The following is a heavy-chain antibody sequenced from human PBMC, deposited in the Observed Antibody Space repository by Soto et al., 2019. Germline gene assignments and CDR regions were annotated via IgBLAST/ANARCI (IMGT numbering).Heavy chain of an antibody. CDR1: GGSISSYY. CDR2: IYYSGST. CDR3: AGIRQVAAARRYNWFDP. J-gene: IGHJ5*02. V-gene: IGHV4-59*01. Sequence: SETLSLTCTVSGGSISSYYWSWIRQPPGKGLEWIGYIYYSGSTNYNPSLKSRVTISVDTSKNQFSLKLSSVTAADTAVYYCAGIRQVAAARRYNWFDPWGQGTLVTVSS. D-gene: IGHD6-6*01.